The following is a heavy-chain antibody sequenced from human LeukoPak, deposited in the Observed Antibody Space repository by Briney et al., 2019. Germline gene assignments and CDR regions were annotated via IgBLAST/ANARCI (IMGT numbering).Heavy chain of an antibody. CDR2: IAHDGTI. CDR1: GGSIDITNY. Sequence: TSSETLSLTCGVSGGSIDITNYWRWVRQAPGKGLEWIGEIAHDGTINYNPSLRSRVAMSLDRANNQFSLSLTSVTAADTAVYYCTREDRPYCPFAYWGQGVLVTVSS. V-gene: IGHV4-4*02. J-gene: IGHJ4*02. CDR3: TREDRPYCPFAY. D-gene: IGHD1-26*01.